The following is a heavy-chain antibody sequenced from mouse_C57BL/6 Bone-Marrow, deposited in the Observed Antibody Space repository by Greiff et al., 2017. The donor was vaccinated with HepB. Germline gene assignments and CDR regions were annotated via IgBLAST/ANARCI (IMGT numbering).Heavy chain of an antibody. D-gene: IGHD1-1*01. CDR3: AIEGGADYGSNYDFDY. CDR1: GYAFSSYW. CDR2: IYPGDGDT. J-gene: IGHJ2*01. Sequence: QVQLQQSGAELVKPGASVKISCKASGYAFSSYWMNWVKQRPGKGLEWIGQIYPGDGDTNYNGKFKGKATLTADKSSSTAYMQLSSLTSEDSAVYFCAIEGGADYGSNYDFDYWGQGTTLTVSS. V-gene: IGHV1-80*01.